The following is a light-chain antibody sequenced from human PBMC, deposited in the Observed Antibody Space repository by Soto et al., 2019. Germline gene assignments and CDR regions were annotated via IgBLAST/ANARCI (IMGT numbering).Light chain of an antibody. CDR1: SSNIGSHY. Sequence: QSVLTQPPSVSAAPGQMVTISCSGSSSNIGSHYGSWYQQLPGTAPKLLIYENNKRPSGIPDRFSGSKSGTSATLGITGFQTGDEADYYCGSWDSSLSAYVFGTGTKVTVL. CDR2: ENN. V-gene: IGLV1-51*01. CDR3: GSWDSSLSAYV. J-gene: IGLJ1*01.